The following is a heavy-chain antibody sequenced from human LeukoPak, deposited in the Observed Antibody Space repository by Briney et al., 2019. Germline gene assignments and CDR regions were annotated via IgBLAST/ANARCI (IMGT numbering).Heavy chain of an antibody. CDR1: GGSISSGDYY. Sequence: SKTLSLTCTVSGGSISSGDYYWSWIRQPPGKGLEWIGYIYYSGSTYYNPSLKSRVTISVDTSKNQFSLKLSFVTAADTAVYYCARHWTSRGIRVTDFGFDPWGQGTLVTVSS. V-gene: IGHV4-30-4*01. D-gene: IGHD3-10*01. CDR2: IYYSGST. J-gene: IGHJ5*02. CDR3: ARHWTSRGIRVTDFGFDP.